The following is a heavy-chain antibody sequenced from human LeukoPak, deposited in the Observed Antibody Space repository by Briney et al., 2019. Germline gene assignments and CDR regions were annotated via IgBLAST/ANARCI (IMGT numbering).Heavy chain of an antibody. V-gene: IGHV3-66*02. CDR1: GFTVSSSY. D-gene: IGHD2-2*01. CDR2: IYSGGSA. CDR3: ARGLRSSTTWGAIDI. J-gene: IGHJ3*02. Sequence: PGGSLRLSRAASGFTVSSSYVNWVRQAPGKGLEWVSVIYSGGSAYYADSVKGRFTTSRDNSKNTLDLQMNSLRTEDTAVYYCARGLRSSTTWGAIDIWGQGTMVTVSS.